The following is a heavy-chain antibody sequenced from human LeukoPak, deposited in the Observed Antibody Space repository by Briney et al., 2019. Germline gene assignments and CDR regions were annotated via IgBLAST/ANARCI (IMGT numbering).Heavy chain of an antibody. J-gene: IGHJ4*02. CDR2: INHSGST. CDR3: ASRGYSYGWYYDSSGYYYAYDY. D-gene: IGHD3-22*01. V-gene: IGHV4-34*01. Sequence: SETLSLTCAVFGGSFSGYYWSWIRQSPGKGLEWIGEINHSGSTNYNPSLKSRVTISVGTSKNQFSLRLSSVTAADTAVYYCASRGYSYGWYYDSSGYYYAYDYWGQGTLVTVSS. CDR1: GGSFSGYY.